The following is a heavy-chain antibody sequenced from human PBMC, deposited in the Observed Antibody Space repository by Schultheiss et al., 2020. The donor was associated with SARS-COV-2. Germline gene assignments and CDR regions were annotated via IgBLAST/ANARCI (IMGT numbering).Heavy chain of an antibody. J-gene: IGHJ4*02. CDR3: AKDSSSWYYFDY. CDR2: ISGSGSGGST. CDR1: GFTFSTYA. D-gene: IGHD6-13*01. V-gene: IGHV3-23*01. Sequence: GGSLRLSCVTSGFTFSTYAMSWVRQAPGKGLEWVSAISGSGSGGSTYYADSVKGRFTISRDNSKNTLYLQMNSLRAEDTALYYCAKDSSSWYYFDYWGQGTLVTVSS.